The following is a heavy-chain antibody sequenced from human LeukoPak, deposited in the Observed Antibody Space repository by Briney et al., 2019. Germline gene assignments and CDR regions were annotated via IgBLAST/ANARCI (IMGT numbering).Heavy chain of an antibody. CDR3: ARSIAAAHPPRYYYYYMDV. V-gene: IGHV4-34*01. J-gene: IGHJ6*03. CDR2: INHSGST. D-gene: IGHD6-13*01. Sequence: PSETLSLTCAVYGGSFSGYYWSWIRQPPGKGLEWIGEINHSGSTNYNPSLKSRVTISVDTSKNQFSLKLSSVTAADTAVYYCARSIAAAHPPRYYYYYMDVWGKGTTVTVSS. CDR1: GGSFSGYY.